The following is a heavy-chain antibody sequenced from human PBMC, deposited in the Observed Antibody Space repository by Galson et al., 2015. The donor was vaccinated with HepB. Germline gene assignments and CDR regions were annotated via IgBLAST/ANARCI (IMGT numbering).Heavy chain of an antibody. J-gene: IGHJ4*02. V-gene: IGHV3-15*01. CDR2: IRSKTDGGTT. D-gene: IGHD2-2*02. CDR3: TTLYPEDY. Sequence: SLRLSCADSGLTFNNAWVSWVRQAPGKGLEWVGRIRSKTDGGTTHYAAPVKGRFTISRDDSKDTLYLQMNSLQTEDTAIYYCTTLYPEDYWGQGTLVTVSS. CDR1: GLTFNNAW.